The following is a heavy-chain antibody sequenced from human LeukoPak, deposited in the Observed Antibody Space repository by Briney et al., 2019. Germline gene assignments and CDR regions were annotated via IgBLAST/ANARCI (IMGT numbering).Heavy chain of an antibody. D-gene: IGHD6-19*01. CDR1: GDSVSSNSAA. CDR2: TYYRSKWYN. CDR3: ARDKIDFGAQWLVLYGPGWFDP. Sequence: SQTLSLTCAISGDSVSSNSAAWNWIRQSPSRGLEWLGRTYYRSKWYNDYAVSVKSRITINPDTSKNQFSLQLNSVTPEDTAVYYCARDKIDFGAQWLVLYGPGWFDPWGQGTLVTVSS. J-gene: IGHJ5*02. V-gene: IGHV6-1*01.